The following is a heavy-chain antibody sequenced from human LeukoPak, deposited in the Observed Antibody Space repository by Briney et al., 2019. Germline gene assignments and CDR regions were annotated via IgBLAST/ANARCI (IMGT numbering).Heavy chain of an antibody. CDR2: IKQDGSEK. CDR1: GFTFSSYW. CDR3: ATSRTLDH. J-gene: IGHJ4*02. Sequence: GGSLRLSCAAPGFTFSSYWMNWVRQAPGKGLEWVANIKQDGSEKYYVDSVKGRFTISRDNAKSSLYLQMNSLRVEDAAVYYCATSRTLDHWGQGTLVTVSS. V-gene: IGHV3-7*05.